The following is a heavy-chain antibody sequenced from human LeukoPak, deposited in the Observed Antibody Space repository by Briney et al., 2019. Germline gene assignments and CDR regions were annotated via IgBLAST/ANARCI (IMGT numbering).Heavy chain of an antibody. V-gene: IGHV4-34*01. CDR1: GFTFSDYA. Sequence: GSLRLSCAASGFTFSDYAMHWVRQAPGKGLEWIGEINHSGSTNYNPSLKSRVTISVDTSKNQFSLKLSSVTAADTAVYYCARGPIKLRPWYSSSWNYNWFDPWGQGTLVTVSS. D-gene: IGHD6-13*01. CDR2: INHSGST. J-gene: IGHJ5*02. CDR3: ARGPIKLRPWYSSSWNYNWFDP.